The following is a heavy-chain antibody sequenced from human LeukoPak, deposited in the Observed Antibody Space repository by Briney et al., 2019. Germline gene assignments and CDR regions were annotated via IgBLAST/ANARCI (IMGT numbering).Heavy chain of an antibody. V-gene: IGHV1-69*13. D-gene: IGHD2-2*01. CDR3: ARERTYCSSTSCSPAGAFDI. CDR1: GGTFSSYA. Sequence: HWASVKVSCKASGGTFSSYAISWVRQAPGQGLEWMGGIIPIFGTANYAQKFQGRVTITADESTSTAYMELSSLRSEDTAVYYCARERTYCSSTSCSPAGAFDIWGQGTMVTVSS. J-gene: IGHJ3*02. CDR2: IIPIFGTA.